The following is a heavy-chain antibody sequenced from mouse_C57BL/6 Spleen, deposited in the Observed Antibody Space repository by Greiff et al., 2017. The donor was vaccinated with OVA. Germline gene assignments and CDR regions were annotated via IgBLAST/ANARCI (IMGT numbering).Heavy chain of an antibody. Sequence: QVTLKVSGAELVRPGASVTLSCKASGYTFTDYEMHWVKQTPVHGLEWIGAIDPETGGTAYNQKFKGKAILTADKSSSTAYMELRSLTSEDSAVYYCTRKPLTDYFDYWGQGTTLTVSS. CDR2: IDPETGGT. V-gene: IGHV1-15*01. CDR3: TRKPLTDYFDY. CDR1: GYTFTDYE. J-gene: IGHJ2*01. D-gene: IGHD6-1*01.